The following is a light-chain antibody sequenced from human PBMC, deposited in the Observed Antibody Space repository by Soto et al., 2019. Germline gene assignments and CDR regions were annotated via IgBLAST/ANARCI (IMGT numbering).Light chain of an antibody. CDR2: DAS. V-gene: IGKV3-15*01. Sequence: EIVMTQSPATLSVSPGERATLSCRASQSVSNNLAWYQQKPGQAPRLLIYDASTRATGIPAKFSGSGSAIEFTLTISSLQSEDFAVYYCQEYNKWPPWTFGQGTKVEIK. CDR3: QEYNKWPPWT. CDR1: QSVSNN. J-gene: IGKJ1*01.